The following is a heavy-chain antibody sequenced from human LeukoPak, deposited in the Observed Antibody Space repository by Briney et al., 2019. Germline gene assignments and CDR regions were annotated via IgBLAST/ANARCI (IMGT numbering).Heavy chain of an antibody. CDR1: GFTFTTYW. Sequence: GGSLRLSCTASGFTFTTYWMSWVRQAPGKGLEWVAKINQGGSEKDHVDSVKGRFTISRDNAKNSVYVQMNSLRPEDTAVYYCATGARGKNWGQGTLVTVPS. V-gene: IGHV3-7*01. CDR2: INQGGSEK. CDR3: ATGARGKN. J-gene: IGHJ4*02.